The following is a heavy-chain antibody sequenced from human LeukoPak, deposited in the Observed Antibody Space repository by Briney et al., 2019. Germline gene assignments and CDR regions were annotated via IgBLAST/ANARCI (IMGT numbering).Heavy chain of an antibody. CDR3: ARTPGYCSGGSCYSDYYYYGMDV. J-gene: IGHJ6*02. V-gene: IGHV3-53*04. Sequence: GGSLRLSCAASGFTVSSNYMSWVRQAPGKGLEWVSVIYSGGSTYYADSVKGRFTISRHNSKNTLYLQMNSLRAEDTAAYYCARTPGYCSGGSCYSDYYYYGMDVWGQGTTVTVSS. CDR1: GFTVSSNY. CDR2: IYSGGST. D-gene: IGHD2-15*01.